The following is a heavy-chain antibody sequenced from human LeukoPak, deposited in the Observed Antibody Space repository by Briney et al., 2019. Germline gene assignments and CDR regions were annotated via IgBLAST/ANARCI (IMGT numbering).Heavy chain of an antibody. Sequence: GGSLTPSCAASGFTFSSFAMSWVRPAPPEGLEWVSDISGSGGSTYYADSVKGRFTISRDNSKNTLYLQMNSLRAEDTAVYYCANQAGIIDYWGQGTLVTVSS. CDR1: GFTFSSFA. D-gene: IGHD6-19*01. CDR2: ISGSGGST. J-gene: IGHJ4*02. CDR3: ANQAGIIDY. V-gene: IGHV3-23*01.